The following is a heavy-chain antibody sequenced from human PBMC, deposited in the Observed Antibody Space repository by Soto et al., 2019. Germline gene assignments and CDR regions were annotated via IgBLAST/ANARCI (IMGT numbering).Heavy chain of an antibody. V-gene: IGHV1-2*02. CDR1: GYPVTAYY. CDR2: INPATGPA. CDR3: ARGGGGGVAGSAAFDM. J-gene: IGHJ3*02. Sequence: QLHLVQSGAVVKKPGASVTVSCSASGYPVTAYYMHWVRQAPGRGLEWMGGINPATGPAKYTQTFQGRVTMSIDTSTRKVYMEQRGVTSENPDVLYWARGGGGGVAGSAAFDMWGQGTLVTVSS. D-gene: IGHD6-19*01.